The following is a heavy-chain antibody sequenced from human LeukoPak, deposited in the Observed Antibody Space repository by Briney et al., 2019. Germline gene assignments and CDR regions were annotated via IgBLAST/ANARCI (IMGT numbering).Heavy chain of an antibody. V-gene: IGHV4-59*08. CDR1: GGSISSYY. Sequence: PSETLSLTCTVSGGSISSYYWSWIRQPSGKGLEWIGYIYYSGSTNYKPSLKSRVTISVDTSKNQFSLKLSSVTAADTAVYYCARGQARLAWFDPWGQGTLVTVSS. CDR2: IYYSGST. CDR3: ARGQARLAWFDP. D-gene: IGHD6-19*01. J-gene: IGHJ5*02.